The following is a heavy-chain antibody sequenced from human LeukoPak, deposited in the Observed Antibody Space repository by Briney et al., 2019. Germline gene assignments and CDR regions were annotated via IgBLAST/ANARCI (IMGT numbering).Heavy chain of an antibody. J-gene: IGHJ4*02. CDR2: IYHSGST. CDR1: GGSISSKNDY. CDR3: ARDLSPIVVVVADY. V-gene: IGHV4-39*07. Sequence: PSETLSLTCSVSGGSISSKNDYWGWIRQPPGKGLEWIGSIYHSGSTYYNPSLKSRVTISVDTSKNQFSLKLSSVTAADTAVYYCARDLSPIVVVVADYWGQGTLVTVSS. D-gene: IGHD2-15*01.